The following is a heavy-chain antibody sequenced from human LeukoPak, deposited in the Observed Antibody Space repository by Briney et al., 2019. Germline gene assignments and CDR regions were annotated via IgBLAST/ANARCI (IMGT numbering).Heavy chain of an antibody. J-gene: IGHJ4*02. Sequence: PGGSLRLSCAASGFTFSSYSMNWVRQAPGKGLEWVSSISSSSSYIYYADSVKGRFTISRDNAKNSLYLQMNSLRAEDTAVYYCATTYYYDSSGYYLFDYWGQGTLVIVSS. D-gene: IGHD3-22*01. CDR2: ISSSSSYI. V-gene: IGHV3-21*01. CDR1: GFTFSSYS. CDR3: ATTYYYDSSGYYLFDY.